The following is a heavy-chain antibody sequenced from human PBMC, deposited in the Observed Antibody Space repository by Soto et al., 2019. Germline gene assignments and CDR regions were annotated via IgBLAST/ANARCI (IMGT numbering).Heavy chain of an antibody. Sequence: XTMSLRGTVSGGSVSSRTYYWGWIHQHPGKGLEWIGSIYYSGSTYYNPSLKSRVTISVDTSKNHCSLKLSYLTAADTSVYYCASLYYYDSSGNFYYWGQGTLVTVSS. D-gene: IGHD3-22*01. CDR3: ASLYYYDSSGNFYY. CDR2: IYYSGST. J-gene: IGHJ4*02. CDR1: GGSVSSRTYY. V-gene: IGHV4-39*01.